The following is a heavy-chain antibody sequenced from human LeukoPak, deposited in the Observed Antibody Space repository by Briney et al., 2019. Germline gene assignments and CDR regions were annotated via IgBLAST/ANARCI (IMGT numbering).Heavy chain of an antibody. CDR2: ISYDGSNK. D-gene: IGHD3-22*01. Sequence: GRSLRLSCAASGFTFSSYGMHWVRQAPGKGLEWVAVISYDGSNKYYADSVKGRFTISRDNSKNTLYLQMNSLRAEDTAVYYCAKSFSMIVPDYWGQGTLVTVSS. CDR1: GFTFSSYG. V-gene: IGHV3-30*18. CDR3: AKSFSMIVPDY. J-gene: IGHJ4*02.